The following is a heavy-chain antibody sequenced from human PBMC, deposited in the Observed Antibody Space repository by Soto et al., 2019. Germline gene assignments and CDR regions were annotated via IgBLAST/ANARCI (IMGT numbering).Heavy chain of an antibody. CDR1: GFTFSSYG. D-gene: IGHD6-13*01. Sequence: GGSLRLSCAASGFTFSSYGMHWVRQAPGKGLEWVAVISYDGSNKYYADSVKGRFTISRDNSKNTLYLQMNSLRAEDTAVYYCAKRNEAAGIFSLDPWGQGTLVTVSS. CDR2: ISYDGSNK. J-gene: IGHJ5*02. V-gene: IGHV3-30*18. CDR3: AKRNEAAGIFSLDP.